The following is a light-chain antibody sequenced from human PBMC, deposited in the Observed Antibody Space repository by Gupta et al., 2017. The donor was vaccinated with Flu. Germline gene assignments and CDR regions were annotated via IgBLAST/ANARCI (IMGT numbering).Light chain of an antibody. CDR2: GAS. CDR1: QSGSSDY. Sequence: EIVLTQSPGTLSLSPGERVTLSCRASQSGSSDYLAWYQQKPGQAPRLLIYGASNRATGIPDRCSGSGSGTDFTLTISSLEPEDSAVYYCQQYGSPITFGGGTKVEIE. J-gene: IGKJ4*01. CDR3: QQYGSPIT. V-gene: IGKV3-20*01.